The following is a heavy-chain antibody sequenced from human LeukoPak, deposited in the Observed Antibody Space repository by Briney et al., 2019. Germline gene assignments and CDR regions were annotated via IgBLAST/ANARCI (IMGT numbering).Heavy chain of an antibody. D-gene: IGHD3-10*01. CDR3: ARGNYFGSGSLYNWFDP. CDR2: IYYSGST. CDR1: GGSISSSSYY. Sequence: SETLSLTCTVSGGSISSSSYYWGWIRQPPGKGLEWIGSIYYSGSTYYNPSLKSRVTISVDTSKNQFSLKLSSVTAADTAVYYCARGNYFGSGSLYNWFDPWGQGTLVTVSS. J-gene: IGHJ5*02. V-gene: IGHV4-39*07.